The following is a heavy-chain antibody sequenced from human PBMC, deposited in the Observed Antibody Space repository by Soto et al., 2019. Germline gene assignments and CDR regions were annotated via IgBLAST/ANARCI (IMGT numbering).Heavy chain of an antibody. Sequence: GGSLRLSCAASGFTFSSYAMSWVRQAPGKGLEWVSAISGSGGSTYYADSVKGRFTISRDNSKNTLYLQMNSLRAEDTAIYYCAKDDYDFWSDLRGVTGGFDYWGQGTLVTVSS. CDR2: ISGSGGST. CDR1: GFTFSSYA. CDR3: AKDDYDFWSDLRGVTGGFDY. J-gene: IGHJ4*02. D-gene: IGHD3-3*01. V-gene: IGHV3-23*01.